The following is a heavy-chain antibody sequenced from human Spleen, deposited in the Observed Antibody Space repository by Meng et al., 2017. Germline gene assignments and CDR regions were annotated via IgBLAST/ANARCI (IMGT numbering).Heavy chain of an antibody. CDR2: TSRDGSDT. Sequence: DVQMVESGGGLVQPGGSLILSCVASGFTISTYWLHWVRQAPGKGLVWVSRTSRDGSDTVYADSVKGRFTMSRDNAKNTLYLQMNSLRAEDTAVYYCAAAWELLPPGYWGQGTLVTVSS. J-gene: IGHJ4*02. CDR3: AAAWELLPPGY. D-gene: IGHD1-26*01. V-gene: IGHV3-74*01. CDR1: GFTISTYW.